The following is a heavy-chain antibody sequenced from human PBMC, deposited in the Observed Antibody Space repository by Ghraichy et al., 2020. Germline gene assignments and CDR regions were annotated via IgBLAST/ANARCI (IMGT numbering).Heavy chain of an antibody. CDR3: AREGAQHNYGSCGLDV. D-gene: IGHD3-10*01. CDR1: GFTFSDHY. V-gene: IGHV3-72*01. J-gene: IGHJ6*02. CDR2: IRNKVYSYTT. Sequence: GGSLRLSCAASGFTFSDHYMDWVRQAPGKGLEWVGRIRNKVYSYTTECAASVKGRFTVSRDDSKNSLYLQMNSLKAEDTAVYFCAREGAQHNYGSCGLDVWGQGTTVSVSS.